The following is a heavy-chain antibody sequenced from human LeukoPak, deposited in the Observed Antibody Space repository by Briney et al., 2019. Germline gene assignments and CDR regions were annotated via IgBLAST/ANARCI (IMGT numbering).Heavy chain of an antibody. J-gene: IGHJ4*02. V-gene: IGHV3-7*05. CDR3: GRVYCGGGGCYLDY. D-gene: IGHD2-15*01. CDR1: GFTLSTYW. CDR2: INQDGIDK. Sequence: GGSLRLSCAASGFTLSTYWMSWVRPAPGKGLEWVANINQDGIDKRYVDSLKGRFTISRDNAKDSLYLQMTSLRAEDTAVYYCGRVYCGGGGCYLDYWGQGTLVAVSS.